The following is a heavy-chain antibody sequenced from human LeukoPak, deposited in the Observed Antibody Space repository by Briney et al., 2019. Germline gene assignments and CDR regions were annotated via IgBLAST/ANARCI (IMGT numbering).Heavy chain of an antibody. Sequence: GGSLRLSCTPSGFTVSRIYMSWVRQAPGKGRVWVLVFYRGCSTYNTDTVKGRFTISRDNSENTLYLQMNSLRAEDTDVYYCARYSLGQFDYRGQGTLVTVSS. CDR3: ARYSLGQFDY. J-gene: IGHJ4*02. CDR2: FYRGCST. V-gene: IGHV3-53*01. D-gene: IGHD2-15*01. CDR1: GFTVSRIY.